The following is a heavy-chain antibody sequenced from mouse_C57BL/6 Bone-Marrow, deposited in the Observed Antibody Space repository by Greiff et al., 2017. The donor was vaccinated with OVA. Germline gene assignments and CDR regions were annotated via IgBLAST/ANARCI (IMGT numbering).Heavy chain of an antibody. CDR3: ARSGGAAQAPYAMDY. J-gene: IGHJ4*01. CDR2: ISYSGST. Sequence: EVMLVESGPGLAKPSQTLSLTCSVTGYSITSDYWNWIRKFPGNKLEYMGYISYSGSTYSNPSLKSRISITRDTSKNQYYLQLKSVTTEDTATYYCARSGGAAQAPYAMDYWGQGTSVTVSS. CDR1: GYSITSDY. V-gene: IGHV3-8*01. D-gene: IGHD3-2*02.